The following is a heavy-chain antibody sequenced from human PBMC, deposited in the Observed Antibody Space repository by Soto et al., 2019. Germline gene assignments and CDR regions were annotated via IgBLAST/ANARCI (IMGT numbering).Heavy chain of an antibody. D-gene: IGHD4-17*01. CDR1: GFTFSNYA. CDR3: AKDAVSGDGIWLMDS. Sequence: RLSCAASGFTFSNYAMTWARQAPGKGLEWVSSLLRSGSTAYYADSVRGRFTISSDTSANSLYLQMDSLRAEDTAIYYCAKDAVSGDGIWLMDSWGQGTVVTVSS. J-gene: IGHJ5*02. V-gene: IGHV3-23*01. CDR2: LLRSGSTA.